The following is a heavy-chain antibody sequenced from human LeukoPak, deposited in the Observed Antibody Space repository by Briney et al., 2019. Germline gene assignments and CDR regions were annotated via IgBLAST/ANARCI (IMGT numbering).Heavy chain of an antibody. CDR1: GFTFSSYG. CDR2: ISGSGGST. Sequence: GGSLRLSCAASGFTFSSYGMSWVRQAPGKGLEGVSAISGSGGSTYYADSVKGRFTISGDNSKNTRYLQMNSLRAEDTAVYYCARRQPYGSGSYYSRYYYYYYMDVWGKGTTVTISS. D-gene: IGHD3-10*01. CDR3: ARRQPYGSGSYYSRYYYYYYMDV. V-gene: IGHV3-23*01. J-gene: IGHJ6*03.